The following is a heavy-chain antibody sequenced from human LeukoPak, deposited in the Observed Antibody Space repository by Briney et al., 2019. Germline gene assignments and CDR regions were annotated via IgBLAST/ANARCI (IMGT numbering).Heavy chain of an antibody. D-gene: IGHD1-26*01. Sequence: SETLSLTCAVYGGSFSGYYWSWIRQPPGKGLEWIGEINHSGSTNYNPSLKSRVTISVDTSKNQFSLKLSSVTAADTAVYYCARDLQVGASLDYWGQGTLVTVSS. CDR3: ARDLQVGASLDY. V-gene: IGHV4-34*01. J-gene: IGHJ4*02. CDR1: GGSFSGYY. CDR2: INHSGST.